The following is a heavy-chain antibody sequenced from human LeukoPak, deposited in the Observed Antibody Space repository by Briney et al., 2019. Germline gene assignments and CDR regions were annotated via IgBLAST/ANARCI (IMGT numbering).Heavy chain of an antibody. D-gene: IGHD2-2*01. J-gene: IGHJ5*02. CDR1: GGSISSGGYY. CDR2: IYYSGST. Sequence: SETLSLTCTVSGGSISSGGYYWSWIRQHPGKGLEWIGYIYYSGSTYYNPSLKSRVTISVDTSKNQFSLKLSSVTAADTAVYYCVRVGTRYCSSTSCYGWFDPWGQGTLVTVSS. V-gene: IGHV4-31*03. CDR3: VRVGTRYCSSTSCYGWFDP.